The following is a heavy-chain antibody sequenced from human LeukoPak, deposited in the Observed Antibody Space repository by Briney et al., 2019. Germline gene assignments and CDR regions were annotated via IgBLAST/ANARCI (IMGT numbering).Heavy chain of an antibody. V-gene: IGHV3-48*03. CDR2: ISSSGSTI. CDR3: ARSGSGWYRHYYMDV. J-gene: IGHJ6*03. CDR1: GFTFSNYE. D-gene: IGHD6-19*01. Sequence: GGSLRLSCAASGFTFSNYEMNWVRQAPGKGLEWVSYISSSGSTIYYADSVKGRFTISRDNAKNSLYLQMNSLRAEDTAVYYCARSGSGWYRHYYMDVWGKGTTVTVSS.